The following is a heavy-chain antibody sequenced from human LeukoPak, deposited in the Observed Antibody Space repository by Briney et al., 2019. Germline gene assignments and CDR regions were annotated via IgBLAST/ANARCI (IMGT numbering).Heavy chain of an antibody. V-gene: IGHV3-64*04. D-gene: IGHD2-2*01. CDR1: GFILRSHA. CDR2: ISDNGGST. J-gene: IGHJ4*02. Sequence: GGSLRLSCSASGFILRSHAMHWVRQAPGKGLEYVSRISDNGGSTYYADSVKGRFTISRDNAKNSLYLQMNSLRADDTAVYYCARSGYLGPDYWGQGTPVTVSS. CDR3: ARSGYLGPDY.